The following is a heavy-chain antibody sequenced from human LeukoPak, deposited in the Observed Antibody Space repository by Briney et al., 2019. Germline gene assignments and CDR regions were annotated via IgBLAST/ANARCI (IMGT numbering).Heavy chain of an antibody. D-gene: IGHD4-11*01. CDR1: GGSISSYY. CDR2: IYYSGST. CDR3: ARELHRLQPYYYYYYMDV. Sequence: PSETLSLTCTVSGGSISSYYWSWIRQPPGKGLEWIGYIYYSGSTNYNPSLKSRVTISVDTSKNQFSLKLSSVTAADTAVYYCARELHRLQPYYYYYYMDVWGKGTTVTVSS. J-gene: IGHJ6*03. V-gene: IGHV4-59*01.